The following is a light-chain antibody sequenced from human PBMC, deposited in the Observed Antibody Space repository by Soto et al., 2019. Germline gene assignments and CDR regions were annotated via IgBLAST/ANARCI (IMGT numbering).Light chain of an antibody. V-gene: IGKV3-20*01. CDR3: QQYGSSPLIT. CDR2: GAS. J-gene: IGKJ3*01. CDR1: QSVSSSY. Sequence: EIVLTQSPGTLSLSPGERATLSCRASQSVSSSYLAWYQQKPGQAPRLLIYGASSRATGIPDRFSGSGSGTDFTLTISRLEPEDFSVYYCQQYGSSPLITFGSRTKVSIK.